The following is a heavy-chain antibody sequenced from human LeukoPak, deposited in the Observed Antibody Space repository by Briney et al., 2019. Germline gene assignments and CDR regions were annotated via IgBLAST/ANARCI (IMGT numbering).Heavy chain of an antibody. J-gene: IGHJ5*02. CDR2: ITDSGDYT. CDR3: ANVHPPAVSDRRGAFDG. CDR1: GFTFGAHD. V-gene: IGHV3-23*01. Sequence: GGSLRLSCVASGFTFGAHDMAWVRQAPGKGLEWVSAITDSGDYTHYVDSVKGRFTISRDNSKNTVFLQMNSPRVDDTAVYFCANVHPPAVSDRRGAFDGWGQGTLVTVSS. D-gene: IGHD4-17*01.